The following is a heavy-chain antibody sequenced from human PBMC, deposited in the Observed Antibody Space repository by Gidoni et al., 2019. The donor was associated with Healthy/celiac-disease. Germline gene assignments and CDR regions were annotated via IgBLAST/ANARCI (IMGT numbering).Heavy chain of an antibody. CDR3: AREGCSSTSCYAGYGDAFDI. Sequence: EVQLVESGGGLVKPGGSLRLSCAASGFTFSSYSMNWVRQAPGKGLEWVSSISSSSSYIYYADSVKGRFTISRDNAKNSLYLQMNSLRAEDTAVYYCAREGCSSTSCYAGYGDAFDIWGQGTMVTVSS. V-gene: IGHV3-21*01. CDR1: GFTFSSYS. J-gene: IGHJ3*02. CDR2: ISSSSSYI. D-gene: IGHD2-2*01.